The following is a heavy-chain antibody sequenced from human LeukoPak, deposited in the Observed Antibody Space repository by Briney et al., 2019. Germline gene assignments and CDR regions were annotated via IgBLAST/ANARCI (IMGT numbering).Heavy chain of an antibody. V-gene: IGHV4-39*07. CDR3: ARGLEVRARVGYHYYMDV. Sequence: SETLSLTCTVSGGSISSSSYYWGWIRQPPGKGLEWIGSIYYSGSTYYNPSLKSRVTISVDTSKNQFSLKLSSVTAADTAVYFCARGLEVRARVGYHYYMDVWGKGTTVTVSS. D-gene: IGHD1-26*01. CDR1: GGSISSSSYY. CDR2: IYYSGST. J-gene: IGHJ6*03.